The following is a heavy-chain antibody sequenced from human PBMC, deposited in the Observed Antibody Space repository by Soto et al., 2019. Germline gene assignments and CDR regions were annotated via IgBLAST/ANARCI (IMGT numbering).Heavy chain of an antibody. D-gene: IGHD3-16*01. CDR3: ARDLLSYDQAPQDGDAFDL. Sequence: GSLRLSCAASGFIFSSHTMHWVRQAPGKGLAWVASISSRSYIYYADSVRGRFTISRDNAKNSLYLQMISLRDEDTATYYCARDLLSYDQAPQDGDAFDLWGRGTLVTV. CDR2: ISSRSYI. J-gene: IGHJ3*01. V-gene: IGHV3-21*04. CDR1: GFIFSSHT.